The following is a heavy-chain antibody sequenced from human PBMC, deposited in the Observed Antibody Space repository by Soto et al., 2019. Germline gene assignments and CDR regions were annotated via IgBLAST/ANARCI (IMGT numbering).Heavy chain of an antibody. Sequence: QVQLQESGPGLVKPSETLSLTCTVSGCSISSYYLSWIRQPPGQGLEWIGYIYYSGGTNYTPALKSRVTISVDNAKNPFSLKVDFMNAADTAVYYCARHNYGSGSTYFDYWGQGTLVTVS. CDR1: GCSISSYY. CDR2: IYYSGGT. V-gene: IGHV4-59*08. D-gene: IGHD3-10*01. CDR3: ARHNYGSGSTYFDY. J-gene: IGHJ4*02.